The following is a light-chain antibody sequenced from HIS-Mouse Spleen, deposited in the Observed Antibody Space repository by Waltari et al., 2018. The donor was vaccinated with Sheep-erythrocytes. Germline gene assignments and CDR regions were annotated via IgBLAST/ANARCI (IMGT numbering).Light chain of an antibody. V-gene: IGLV3-1*01. CDR1: KLGDKY. J-gene: IGLJ2*01. CDR3: QAWDSSTVV. CDR2: QDS. Sequence: SSELTQPPSVSVSPGQTASITCSGDKLGDKYACWYQQKPGQSPVLVIYQDSKRPSGPPVRVSSSNSGNTATLTISGTQAMDEADYYCQAWDSSTVVFGGGTKLTVL.